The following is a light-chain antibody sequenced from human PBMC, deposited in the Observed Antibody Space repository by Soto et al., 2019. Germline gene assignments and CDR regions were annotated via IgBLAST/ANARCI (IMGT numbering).Light chain of an antibody. V-gene: IGLV3-21*02. J-gene: IGLJ1*01. CDR1: NIGSKS. Sequence: SYELTQPPSVSVAPGQTARITCGGNNIGSKSVHGYQQKPGQAPVVVVYEDYDRPSGIPERFSGSNSGNTATLTITRVEAWDEADYYCLVWDNSGDRYVFGTGTKLTVL. CDR2: EDY. CDR3: LVWDNSGDRYV.